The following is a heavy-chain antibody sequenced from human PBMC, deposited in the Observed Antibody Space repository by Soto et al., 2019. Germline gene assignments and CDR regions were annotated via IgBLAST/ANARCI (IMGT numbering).Heavy chain of an antibody. Sequence: QVQLVQSGAEVKKPGSSVKVSCKASGGTFSSYAISWVXQXPGQGLEWMGGIIPIFGTANYAQKFQGRVTITADESTSTAYMELSXLRSEDTAVXXXXXXXXXXXYXFDYWGQGTLVTVSS. CDR3: XXXXXXXXYXFDY. J-gene: IGHJ4*02. CDR1: GGTFSSYA. V-gene: IGHV1-69*01. CDR2: IIPIFGTA.